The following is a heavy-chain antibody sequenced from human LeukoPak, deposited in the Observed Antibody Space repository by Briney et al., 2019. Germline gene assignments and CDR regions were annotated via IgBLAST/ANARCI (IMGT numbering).Heavy chain of an antibody. CDR3: ARDRTVGATKIDY. Sequence: ASVKVSCKASGYTFTSYAMHWMRQAPGQRLEWMGWITGGNGNTKYSEKYQGRVTSTRDTSASTAYMELNSLRSEDTAVYYCARDRTVGATKIDYWGQGTLVPSPQ. CDR1: GYTFTSYA. J-gene: IGHJ4*02. CDR2: ITGGNGNT. D-gene: IGHD1-26*01. V-gene: IGHV1-3*01.